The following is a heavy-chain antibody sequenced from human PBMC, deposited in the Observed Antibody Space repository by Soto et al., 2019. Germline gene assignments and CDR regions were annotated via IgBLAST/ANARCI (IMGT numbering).Heavy chain of an antibody. Sequence: GGSLRLSCAASGFTFSSYGMHWVRQAPGKGLEWVAVISYDGSNKYYADSVKGRFTISRDNSKNTLYLQMNSLRAEDTAVYYCAKDPLPNWNYVVSWFDPWGQGTLVTVSS. CDR1: GFTFSSYG. CDR2: ISYDGSNK. J-gene: IGHJ5*02. V-gene: IGHV3-30*18. D-gene: IGHD1-7*01. CDR3: AKDPLPNWNYVVSWFDP.